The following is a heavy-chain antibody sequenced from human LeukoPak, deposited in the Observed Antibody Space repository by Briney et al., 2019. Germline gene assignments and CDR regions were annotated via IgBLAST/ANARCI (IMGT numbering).Heavy chain of an antibody. CDR1: GYTFTGYY. CDR2: INPRDGST. V-gene: IGHV1-46*01. J-gene: IGHJ4*02. D-gene: IGHD2-15*01. CDR3: ERAISCSGRSCQWEFDY. Sequence: ASVKVSCKASGYTFTGYYMHWVRQAPGQGLEWMGIINPRDGSTSYAQKFQGKVTITRATSTSTVYMELSSLNSEDTAVYYCERAISCSGRSCQWEFDYWGQGTLVTVSS.